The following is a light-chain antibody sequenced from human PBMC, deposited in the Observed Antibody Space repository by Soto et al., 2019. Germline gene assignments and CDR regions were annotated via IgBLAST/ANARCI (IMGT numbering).Light chain of an antibody. Sequence: QLVLTQSPSASASLGASVKLTCTLSSGHSSYAIAWHQQQPETGPRYLMKLNSDGSHNKGDGIPDRFSGSSSGAERYLTISRLQSEDEADYYCQTWGTGFSVVFGGGTKLTVL. CDR2: LNSDGSH. CDR1: SGHSSYA. J-gene: IGLJ2*01. CDR3: QTWGTGFSVV. V-gene: IGLV4-69*01.